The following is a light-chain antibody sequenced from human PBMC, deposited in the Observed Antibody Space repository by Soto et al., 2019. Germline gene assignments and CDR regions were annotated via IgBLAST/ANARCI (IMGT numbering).Light chain of an antibody. V-gene: IGLV2-14*01. CDR2: EVI. CDR1: NSDVNY. CDR3: SSSTSSNTFV. J-gene: IGLJ1*01. Sequence: LTQPASVSGAPGQSITISCTGTNSDVNYVSWHQQHPGKAPKLMIYEVINRSSGVSTRFSGSKSGNTASLTISGLQAEDEADYYCSSSTSSNTFVFGTGTKVT.